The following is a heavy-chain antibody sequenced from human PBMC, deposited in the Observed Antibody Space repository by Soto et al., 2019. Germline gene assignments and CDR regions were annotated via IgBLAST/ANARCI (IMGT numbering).Heavy chain of an antibody. V-gene: IGHV4-4*07. CDR2: IYSSGST. J-gene: IGHJ5*02. CDR1: GGAINSYY. D-gene: IGHD3-3*01. Sequence: PSETLSLTCSVSGGAINSYYWIWIRQPAGKGLEWIGRIYSSGSTKYNPSLQSRVTMSLDTSKNQFSLRLTSVTAADTAVYYCARGQRFSDWFDPWGQGTLVTVS. CDR3: ARGQRFSDWFDP.